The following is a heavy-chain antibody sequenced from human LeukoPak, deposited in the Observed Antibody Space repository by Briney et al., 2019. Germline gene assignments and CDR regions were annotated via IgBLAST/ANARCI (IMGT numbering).Heavy chain of an antibody. D-gene: IGHD6-13*01. J-gene: IGHJ4*02. Sequence: GESLKISCKGSGYSFTSYWIGWVRQMPGKGLEWMGIIYPGDSDTRYSPSFQGQVTISADKSISTAYLQWSSLKASDTAIYYCATQGGTAAGRPNFDYWGQGTLVTVSS. V-gene: IGHV5-51*01. CDR1: GYSFTSYW. CDR3: ATQGGTAAGRPNFDY. CDR2: IYPGDSDT.